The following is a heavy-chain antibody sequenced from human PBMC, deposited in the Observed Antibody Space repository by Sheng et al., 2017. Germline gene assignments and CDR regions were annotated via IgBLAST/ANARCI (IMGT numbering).Heavy chain of an antibody. CDR3: ARVGRYDSSGY. J-gene: IGHJ4*01. Sequence: EVQLVESGGGLVQPGGSLRLSCTASGFTFSSYEMNWVRQAPGKGLEWISFISSSSITISYADSLRGRFTVSRDNTKNSLYLQISSLRAEDTAVYYCARVGRYDSSGYWGPEPWSPSP. D-gene: IGHD3-22*01. V-gene: IGHV3-48*03. CDR2: ISSSSITI. CDR1: GFTFSSYE.